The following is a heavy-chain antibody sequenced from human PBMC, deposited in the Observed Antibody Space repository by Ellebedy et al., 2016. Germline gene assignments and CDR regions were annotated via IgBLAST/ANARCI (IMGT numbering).Heavy chain of an antibody. CDR2: ISYDGSNK. D-gene: IGHD6-19*01. V-gene: IGHV3-30*03. CDR1: GFTFSSYS. CDR3: ARDNEHPQWPEYYFDY. J-gene: IGHJ4*02. Sequence: GESLKISXAASGFTFSSYSMNWVRQAPGKGLEWVAVISYDGSNKYYADSVKGRFTISRDNSKNTLYLQMNSLRAEDTAVYYCARDNEHPQWPEYYFDYWGQGTLVTVSS.